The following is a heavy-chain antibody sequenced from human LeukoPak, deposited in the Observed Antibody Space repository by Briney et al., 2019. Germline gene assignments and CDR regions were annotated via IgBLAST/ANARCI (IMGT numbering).Heavy chain of an antibody. J-gene: IGHJ4*02. V-gene: IGHV4-61*02. Sequence: KSSETLSLTCTVSGGSISSGSYYWSWIRQPAGKGLEWIGRIYTSGSTNYNPSLKSRVIISVDKSKNQFSLKLSSVTAADTAVYYCARLSRRWLQSRAYYFDYWGQGTLVTVSS. CDR1: GGSISSGSYY. CDR2: IYTSGST. D-gene: IGHD5-24*01. CDR3: ARLSRRWLQSRAYYFDY.